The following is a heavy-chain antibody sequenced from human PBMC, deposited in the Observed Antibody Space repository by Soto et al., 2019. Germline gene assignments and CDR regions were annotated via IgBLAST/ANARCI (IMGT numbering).Heavy chain of an antibody. Sequence: SETLSLTCTVSGGSISSSSYYWGWIRQPPGKGLEWIGSIYYSGSTYYNPSLKSRVTISVDTSKNQFSLKLSSVTAADTAVYYCARHDLERRRPPLSYFDYWGQGTLVTVSS. V-gene: IGHV4-39*01. J-gene: IGHJ4*02. D-gene: IGHD1-1*01. CDR1: GGSISSSSYY. CDR3: ARHDLERRRPPLSYFDY. CDR2: IYYSGST.